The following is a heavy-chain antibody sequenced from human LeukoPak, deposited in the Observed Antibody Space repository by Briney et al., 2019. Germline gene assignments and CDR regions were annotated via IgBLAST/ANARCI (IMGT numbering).Heavy chain of an antibody. V-gene: IGHV4-38-2*02. J-gene: IGHJ4*02. Sequence: SETLSLTCTVSGYSISRGDYWGWIRQPPGKELEGIGSIYHSGSTYYNPSLESRISISVDTSKNQFSLKLNSVTAADTAVYFCARDGGGRVAVAGLWYNWGQGTLVTVSS. CDR1: GYSISRGDY. D-gene: IGHD6-19*01. CDR2: IYHSGST. CDR3: ARDGGGRVAVAGLWYN.